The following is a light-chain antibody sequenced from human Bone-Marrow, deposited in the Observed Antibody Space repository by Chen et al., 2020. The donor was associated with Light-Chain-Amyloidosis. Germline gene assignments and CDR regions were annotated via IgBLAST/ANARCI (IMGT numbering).Light chain of an antibody. CDR1: SGSIATND. V-gene: IGLV6-57*01. Sequence: NFMLTQPHSVSESPGKTVIISCTRSSGSIATNDVQWYQHRPGSSPTTVIYEDDQRPSGVPDRFSGSIDRSSNSASLTISGLKTEDEADYYCQSYQGSSQGVFGGGTKLTVL. CDR3: QSYQGSSQGV. CDR2: EDD. J-gene: IGLJ3*02.